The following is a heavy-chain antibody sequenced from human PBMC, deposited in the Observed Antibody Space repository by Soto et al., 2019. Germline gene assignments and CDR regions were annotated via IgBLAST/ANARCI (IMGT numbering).Heavy chain of an antibody. Sequence: ASVKVSCKASGYTFTSYGISWVRQAPGQGLEWMGWISAYNGNTNYAQKLQGRVTMTTDTSTSTAYMELRSLRSDDTAVYYCARELLWFGESPLDYYYYGMDVWGQGITVTVSS. CDR2: ISAYNGNT. CDR1: GYTFTSYG. CDR3: ARELLWFGESPLDYYYYGMDV. J-gene: IGHJ6*02. D-gene: IGHD3-10*01. V-gene: IGHV1-18*04.